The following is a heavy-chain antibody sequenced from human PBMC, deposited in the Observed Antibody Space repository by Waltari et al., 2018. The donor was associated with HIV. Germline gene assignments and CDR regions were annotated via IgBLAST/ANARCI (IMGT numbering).Heavy chain of an antibody. J-gene: IGHJ4*02. CDR3: ATLLPDGPYFDY. CDR1: GGSISSGCYY. Sequence: QVQLQESGPGLVKPSQTLSLTCTVSGGSISSGCYYWSWIRQHPGKGLEWIGYIYYSGSTYYNPSLKSLVTISVDTSKNQFSLPLSSVTAADTAVYYCATLLPDGPYFDYWGQGTLVTVSS. D-gene: IGHD4-17*01. V-gene: IGHV4-31*01. CDR2: IYYSGST.